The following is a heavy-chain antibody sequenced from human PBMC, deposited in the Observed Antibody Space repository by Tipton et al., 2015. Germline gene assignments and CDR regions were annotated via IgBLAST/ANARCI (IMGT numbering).Heavy chain of an antibody. CDR1: GYPFTNFR. J-gene: IGHJ6*02. D-gene: IGHD4/OR15-4a*01. CDR3: ARDMVPDYYYGMDV. Sequence: QLVQSGDEVKKPGASVKVSCKASGYPFTNFRITWVRQAPGQGLEWMGWISGYNGNTNYAQKLQGRVTMTTDTSTSTAYMELRSLRSDDTAVYYCARDMVPDYYYGMDVWGQGTTVAVSS. V-gene: IGHV1-18*01. CDR2: ISGYNGNT.